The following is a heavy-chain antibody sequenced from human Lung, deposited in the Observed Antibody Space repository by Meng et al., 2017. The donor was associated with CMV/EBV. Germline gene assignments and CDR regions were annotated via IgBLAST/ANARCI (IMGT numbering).Heavy chain of an antibody. CDR2: INAGNGST. V-gene: IGHV1-3*01. Sequence: QVQLVQSGAEVKKPGASVKVSCKASGYTFTSYAMHWVRQAPGQRLEWMGWINAGNGSTKYSQRFQGRVTITRDTSASTAYMELSSLRSEDTTVYYCARAGYDSSGYYPQPFDYWGQGTLVTVYS. CDR1: GYTFTSYA. D-gene: IGHD3-22*01. CDR3: ARAGYDSSGYYPQPFDY. J-gene: IGHJ4*02.